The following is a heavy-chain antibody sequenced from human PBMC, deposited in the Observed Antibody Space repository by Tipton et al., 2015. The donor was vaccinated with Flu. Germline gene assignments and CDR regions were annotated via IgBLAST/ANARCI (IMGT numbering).Heavy chain of an antibody. Sequence: QLVQSGAEVKKPGSSVKDSCKASGGTFSSYAISWVRQAPGQGLEWMGRIIPILGIANYAQKFQGRVTITADKSTSAAYMELSSLRSEDTAVYYCARELDSRGSDFWSGKKTKGYCYGMDVWDQGTTVPVSS. V-gene: IGHV1-69*09. CDR1: GGTFSSYA. CDR2: IIPILGIA. CDR3: ARELDSRGSDFWSGKKTKGYCYGMDV. J-gene: IGHJ6*02. D-gene: IGHD3-3*01.